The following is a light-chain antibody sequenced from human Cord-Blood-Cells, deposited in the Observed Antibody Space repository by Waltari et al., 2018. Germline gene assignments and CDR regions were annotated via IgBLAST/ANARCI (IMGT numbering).Light chain of an antibody. CDR3: QQYDNRPTLT. CDR1: QDISNY. J-gene: IGKJ4*01. CDR2: DAS. V-gene: IGKV1-33*01. Sequence: DIQMTQSPSSLSAYVGDRVTITCQASQDISNYLNWYQQKPGKAPKLLIYDASYLETGVPSRFSGSGSATDFTFTISSLQPEDIATYYCQQYDNRPTLTFGGGTKVEIK.